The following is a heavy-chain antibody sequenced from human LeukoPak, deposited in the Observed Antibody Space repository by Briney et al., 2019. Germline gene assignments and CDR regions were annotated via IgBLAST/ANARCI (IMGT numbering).Heavy chain of an antibody. Sequence: GASVKVSCKASGYTFTSYGISWVRQAPGQGLEWMGWISAYNGNTNYAQKLQGRVTMTTDTSTSTAYMELRSLRSNDTAVYYCARAYGGKTPDQGFSWQGVAFDIWGQGTMVTVSS. J-gene: IGHJ3*02. D-gene: IGHD4-23*01. V-gene: IGHV1-18*01. CDR3: ARAYGGKTPDQGFSWQGVAFDI. CDR1: GYTFTSYG. CDR2: ISAYNGNT.